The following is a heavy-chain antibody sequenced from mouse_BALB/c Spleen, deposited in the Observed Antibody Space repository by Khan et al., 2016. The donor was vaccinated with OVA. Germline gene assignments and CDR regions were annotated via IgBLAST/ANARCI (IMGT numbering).Heavy chain of an antibody. CDR3: AREGLRWVAFDY. V-gene: IGHV1S56*01. CDR2: INPEDEGT. D-gene: IGHD2-4*01. CDR1: GYTFTSYD. Sequence: QVQLQQSGPELVKPGALVKISCKASGYTFTSYDINWVMQRPGQGLEWIGWINPEDEGTKYNEKFKDKATLTADKSSSTAYMQLSSLTSDDSAVXFCAREGLRWVAFDYWGQGTSVTVSA. J-gene: IGHJ4*01.